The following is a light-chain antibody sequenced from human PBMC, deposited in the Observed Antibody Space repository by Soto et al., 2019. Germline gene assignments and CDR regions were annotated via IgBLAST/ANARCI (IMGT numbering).Light chain of an antibody. CDR2: DAS. CDR3: QQRSDWPST. J-gene: IGKJ4*01. Sequence: EIVLTQSPATLSLSPGDRATLSCGASQSVGSYLGWYQQRPGQAPRLLIYDASNRATGIPVRFSGSGSGTDFTLTISSLEPEDFAVYYCQQRSDWPSTFGGGTKVEIK. CDR1: QSVGSY. V-gene: IGKV3-11*01.